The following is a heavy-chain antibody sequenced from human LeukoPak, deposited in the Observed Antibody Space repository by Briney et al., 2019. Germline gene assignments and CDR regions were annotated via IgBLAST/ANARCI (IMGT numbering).Heavy chain of an antibody. D-gene: IGHD3-3*01. CDR3: ARELTPGGLEWLLSFDY. J-gene: IGHJ4*02. CDR2: IYHSGST. CDR1: GGSISSSNW. Sequence: SETLSLTCAVSGGSISSSNWWSWVRQPPGKGLEWIGEIYHSGSTNYNPSLKSRVTISVDKSKNQFSLKLSSVTAADTAAYYCARELTPGGLEWLLSFDYWGQGTLVTVSS. V-gene: IGHV4-4*02.